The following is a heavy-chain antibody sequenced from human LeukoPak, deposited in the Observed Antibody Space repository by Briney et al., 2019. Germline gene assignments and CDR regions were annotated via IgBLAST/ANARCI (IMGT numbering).Heavy chain of an antibody. CDR1: GGSFSGYY. Sequence: SETLSLTCAVYGGSFSGYYWSWIRQPPGKGLEWIGEIKHSGSTNYNPSLKSRVTISVDTSKNQCSLKLSSVTAADTAVYYCARGGYSDFDYWGQGTLVTVSS. D-gene: IGHD4-11*01. CDR3: ARGGYSDFDY. CDR2: IKHSGST. V-gene: IGHV4-34*01. J-gene: IGHJ4*02.